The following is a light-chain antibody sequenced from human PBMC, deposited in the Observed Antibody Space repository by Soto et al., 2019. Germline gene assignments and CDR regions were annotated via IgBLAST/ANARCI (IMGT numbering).Light chain of an antibody. V-gene: IGLV2-14*03. CDR3: SSYTPRREV. CDR1: SSDVGGYAY. J-gene: IGLJ3*02. CDR2: DGN. Sequence: QSVLTQPASVSGSPGQSITIPCTENSSDVGGYAYVSWYQHHPGKAPTLIIYDGNRGPSGVPDRISCSRTGNTASLTISGVQADDEASYYRSSYTPRREVFGGGTKVTVL.